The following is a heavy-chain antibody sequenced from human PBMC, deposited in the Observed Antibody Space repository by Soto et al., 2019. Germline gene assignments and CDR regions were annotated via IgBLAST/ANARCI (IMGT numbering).Heavy chain of an antibody. J-gene: IGHJ5*02. Sequence: GGSLRLSCAASGFTFSSYAMSWVRQAPGKGLEWVSDISGSSSSIYYADSVKGRFTISRDNAKNSLCLQMNSLRAEDTAVYYCARDSEYDFWSGYYTGGNWFDPWGQGTLVTVSS. CDR3: ARDSEYDFWSGYYTGGNWFDP. CDR1: GFTFSSYA. V-gene: IGHV3-48*01. D-gene: IGHD3-3*01. CDR2: ISGSSSSI.